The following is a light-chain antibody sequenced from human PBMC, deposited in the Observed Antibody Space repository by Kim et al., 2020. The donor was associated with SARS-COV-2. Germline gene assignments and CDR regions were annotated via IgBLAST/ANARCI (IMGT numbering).Light chain of an antibody. CDR1: RSVTCY. CDR2: DSF. J-gene: IGKJ5*01. CDR3: QQHTSLLT. Sequence: ALSTGVRATLSWRASRSVTCYFSWYQQKPGQAPRLVIHDSFSRATGIPARFSASGSGTDFPLTISSLETEDSAVYYCQQHTSLLTFGQGTRLEIK. V-gene: IGKV3-11*01.